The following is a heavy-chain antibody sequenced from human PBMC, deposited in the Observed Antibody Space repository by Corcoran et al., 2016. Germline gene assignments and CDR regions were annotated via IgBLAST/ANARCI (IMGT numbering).Heavy chain of an antibody. D-gene: IGHD1-1*01. CDR1: GFTFSSYG. CDR2: ISYDGSNK. CDR3: AKALSSSTHYYYYGMDV. J-gene: IGHJ6*02. V-gene: IGHV3-30*18. Sequence: QVQLESGGGVVQPGRSLRLSCAASGFTFSSYGMHWVRQAPGKGLEWVAVISYDGSNKYYADSVKGRFTISRDNSKNTLYLQMNSLRAEDTAVYYCAKALSSSTHYYYYGMDVWGQGTTVTVSS.